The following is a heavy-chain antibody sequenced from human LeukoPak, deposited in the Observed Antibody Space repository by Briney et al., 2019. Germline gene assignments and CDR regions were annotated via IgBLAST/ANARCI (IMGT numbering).Heavy chain of an antibody. CDR3: ARDSISGSYVHYDN. CDR1: GYTFTRYG. Sequence: ASVKVSCKASGYTFTRYGMNWVRQAPGQGLEWMGWINTNTGNTTYAQGFTGRFVFSLDTSVSTAYLQINSLKAEDTAVYYCARDSISGSYVHYDNWGQGTLVTVSS. J-gene: IGHJ4*02. CDR2: INTNTGNT. V-gene: IGHV7-4-1*02. D-gene: IGHD1-26*01.